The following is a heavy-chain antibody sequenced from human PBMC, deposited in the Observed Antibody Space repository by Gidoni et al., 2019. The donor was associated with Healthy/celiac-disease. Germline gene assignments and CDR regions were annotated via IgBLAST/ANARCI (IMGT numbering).Heavy chain of an antibody. CDR2: INAGNGNT. V-gene: IGHV1-3*01. Sequence: QVQLVQSGAEVKKPGASVKVSCKASGYTFTSYAMNWVRQAPGQRLEWMGWINAGNGNTKYSQKFQGRVTITRDTSASTAYMELSSLRSEDTAVYYCARGGDIVPYYYYYYGMDVWGQGTTVTVSS. CDR3: ARGGDIVPYYYYYYGMDV. J-gene: IGHJ6*02. D-gene: IGHD2-8*01. CDR1: GYTFTSYA.